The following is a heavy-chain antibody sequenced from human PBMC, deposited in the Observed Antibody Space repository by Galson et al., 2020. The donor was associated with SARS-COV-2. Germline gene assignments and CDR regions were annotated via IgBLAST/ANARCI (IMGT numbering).Heavy chain of an antibody. CDR2: IDRDDSSA. J-gene: IGHJ4*02. CDR3: ARDWYFSIDY. Sequence: GGSLRLSCAASGFTFSGTWMHWVRRAPGKGLEWVSRIDRDDSSATYADSVKGRFTVPRDNAKNTLYLQMNSLRAEDTAVYYCARDWYFSIDYWGQGALVTVSS. D-gene: IGHD3-3*01. CDR1: GFTFSGTW. V-gene: IGHV3-74*01.